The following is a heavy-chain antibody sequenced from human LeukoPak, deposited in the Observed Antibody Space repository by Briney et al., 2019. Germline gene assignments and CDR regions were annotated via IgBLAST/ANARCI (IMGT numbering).Heavy chain of an antibody. J-gene: IGHJ4*02. V-gene: IGHV4-59*08. CDR1: GGSIRNYF. CDR2: LYFSGST. D-gene: IGHD3-22*01. Sequence: TSETLSLTCTVSGGSIRNYFWNWIRQPPGKGLEWIGYLYFSGSTKYNPSLKSRVTISEDTSKNQFSLKLTSVTAADTAVYYCARHLGNGYDSTGYAIDYWGQGTLVTVSS. CDR3: ARHLGNGYDSTGYAIDY.